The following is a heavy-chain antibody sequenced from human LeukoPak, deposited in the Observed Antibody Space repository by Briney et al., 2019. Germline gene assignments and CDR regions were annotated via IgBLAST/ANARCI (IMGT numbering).Heavy chain of an antibody. CDR2: IHYDGSNK. V-gene: IGHV3-30*02. CDR3: ASDGWAGYCSSSSCSSVFDN. J-gene: IGHJ4*02. Sequence: GGSLRLSCAASGLTFSVYGMHWVRQAPGKGLEWVTFIHYDGSNKDYADSVKGRFTISRDNSKNTVNLQMNSLRVEDTAVYYCASDGWAGYCSSSSCSSVFDNWGQGTLVTVSS. CDR1: GLTFSVYG. D-gene: IGHD2-2*01.